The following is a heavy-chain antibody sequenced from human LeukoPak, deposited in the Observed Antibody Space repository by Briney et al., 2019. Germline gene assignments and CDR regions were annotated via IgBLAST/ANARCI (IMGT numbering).Heavy chain of an antibody. CDR1: GGSISIYY. D-gene: IGHD3-10*01. CDR2: IFTSGIT. V-gene: IGHV4-4*07. J-gene: IGHJ6*03. Sequence: PSETLSLTCTVSGGSISIYYWNWIRQPAGKGLEWIGRIFTSGITNYNPSLKSRVTMSVDTSKNQFSLNLSSVIAADTAIYYCARGTSGTYYNPLGYMDVWGKGTTVTVSS. CDR3: ARGTSGTYYNPLGYMDV.